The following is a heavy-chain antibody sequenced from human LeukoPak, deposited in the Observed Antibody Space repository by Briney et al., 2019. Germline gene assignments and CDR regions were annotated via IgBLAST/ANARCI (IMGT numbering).Heavy chain of an antibody. J-gene: IGHJ6*03. D-gene: IGHD2-15*01. Sequence: TGGSLRLSCAASGFTFSDYDMRWIRQAPGKGLEWVSSISRSGSTKYYADSVKGRFTISRDNAKNSLFLQMNSLRAEDTAVYYCARVLRYCSGGNCYSGGLGYMDVWGKGTTVTISS. CDR1: GFTFSDYD. V-gene: IGHV3-11*01. CDR2: ISRSGSTK. CDR3: ARVLRYCSGGNCYSGGLGYMDV.